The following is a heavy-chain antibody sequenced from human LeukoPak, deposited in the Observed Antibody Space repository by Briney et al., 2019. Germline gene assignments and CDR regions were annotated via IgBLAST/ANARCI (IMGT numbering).Heavy chain of an antibody. V-gene: IGHV3-33*01. Sequence: SGGSLRLSCAASGFTFSGYGMHWVRQAPGKGLEWVAVIWNDGSNKYYGDSVKGRFTISRDNSKNTVYLQMNSLRAEDTAVYYCARGRRSWEPFDYWGQGTLVTVSS. CDR3: ARGRRSWEPFDY. J-gene: IGHJ4*02. CDR1: GFTFSGYG. CDR2: IWNDGSNK. D-gene: IGHD1-26*01.